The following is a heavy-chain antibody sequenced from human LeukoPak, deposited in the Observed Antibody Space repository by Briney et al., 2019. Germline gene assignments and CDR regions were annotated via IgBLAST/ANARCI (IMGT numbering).Heavy chain of an antibody. CDR1: RFTLSICD. Sequence: GGSLRLSSVAWRFTLSICDRMWVRGAPGRGVEWVSHINGRGGNTYYADSVKGRFTISRDNSKNTLYLPLSSLRAEDTAVYSCAKYQRATRDAFYVWGQGTMVAVSS. CDR3: AKYQRATRDAFYV. D-gene: IGHD1-26*01. CDR2: INGRGGNT. V-gene: IGHV3-23*01. J-gene: IGHJ3*01.